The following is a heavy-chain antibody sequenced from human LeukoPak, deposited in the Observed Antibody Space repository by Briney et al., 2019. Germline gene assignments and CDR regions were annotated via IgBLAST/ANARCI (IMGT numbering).Heavy chain of an antibody. CDR2: ISYDGSNK. V-gene: IGHV3-30-3*01. CDR1: GFTFSSYA. D-gene: IGHD2-21*02. CDR3: ARDPIIFVVVTAISPGFDY. Sequence: PGRSLRLSCAASGFTFSSYAMHWVRQAPGKGLEWVAVISYDGSNKYYADSVKGRFTISRDSSKNTLYLQMNSLRAEDTAVYYCARDPIIFVVVTAISPGFDYWGQGTLVTVSS. J-gene: IGHJ4*02.